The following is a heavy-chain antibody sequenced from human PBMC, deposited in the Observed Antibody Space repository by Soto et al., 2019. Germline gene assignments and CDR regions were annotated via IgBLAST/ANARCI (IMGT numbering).Heavy chain of an antibody. CDR2: TRNKAHSYTT. J-gene: IGHJ4*02. CDR1: GFTFSDHH. Sequence: EVQLVESGGGLVQPGGSLRVSCAASGFTFSDHHMDWVRQAPGKGLEWVGRTRNKAHSYTTEYAASVKGRFTISRDDSKSSLSLLMSSLKTEDTAVYYCVRERCSSTGCTRWVFDYWGQGTLVTVSS. D-gene: IGHD2-2*01. CDR3: VRERCSSTGCTRWVFDY. V-gene: IGHV3-72*01.